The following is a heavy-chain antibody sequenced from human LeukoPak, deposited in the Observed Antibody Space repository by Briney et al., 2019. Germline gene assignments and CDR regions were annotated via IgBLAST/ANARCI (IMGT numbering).Heavy chain of an antibody. CDR2: INPSGGST. J-gene: IGHJ6*04. D-gene: IGHD3-10*01. Sequence: ASVKVSCKASGYTFTSYYMQWVRQAPGQGLEWMGIINPSGGSTSYAQKFQGRVAMTRDTSTSTVYMELSSLRSEDTAVYYCASSRGSGSYGFGMDVWGKGTSVTVSS. CDR1: GYTFTSYY. V-gene: IGHV1-46*01. CDR3: ASSRGSGSYGFGMDV.